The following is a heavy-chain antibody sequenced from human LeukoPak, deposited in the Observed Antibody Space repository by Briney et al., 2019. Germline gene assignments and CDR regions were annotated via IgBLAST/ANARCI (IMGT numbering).Heavy chain of an antibody. V-gene: IGHV3-30*18. Sequence: PLETLSLTCTVSGGSISTYYWSWIRQPPGKGLEWVAVISYDGSNKYYADSVKGRFTISRDNSKNTLYLQMNSLRAEDTAVYYCAKDFYYDSSGGDTPDAFGIWGQGTMVTVSS. CDR2: ISYDGSNK. J-gene: IGHJ3*02. D-gene: IGHD3-22*01. CDR1: GGSISTYY. CDR3: AKDFYYDSSGGDTPDAFGI.